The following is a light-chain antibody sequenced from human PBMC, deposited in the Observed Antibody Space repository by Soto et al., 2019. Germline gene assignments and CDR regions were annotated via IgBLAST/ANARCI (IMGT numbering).Light chain of an antibody. J-gene: IGKJ4*01. V-gene: IGKV1-6*01. CDR2: AGS. CDR3: LQDFAYPLT. CDR1: EGVSND. Sequence: AIQMTQSPSSLSESVGDRVTITCRASEGVSNDVGWYQQKPGKAPRLLIYAGSTLHSGVQSRFSGSQSATDFTPDVSGLQHGEIDTYDSLQDFAYPLTVGGGTKVVIK.